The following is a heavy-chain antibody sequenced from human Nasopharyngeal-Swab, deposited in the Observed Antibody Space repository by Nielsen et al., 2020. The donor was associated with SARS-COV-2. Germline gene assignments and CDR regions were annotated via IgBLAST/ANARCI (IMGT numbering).Heavy chain of an antibody. Sequence: GVLKISCAASGFTFSSYAMSWVRQAPGRGLEWVSAISGSGGSTYYADSVKGRFTISRDNSKNTLYLQMNSLRAEDTAVYYCAKPISLGVGATTSDYWGQGTLVTVSS. CDR2: ISGSGGST. CDR3: AKPISLGVGATTSDY. V-gene: IGHV3-23*01. CDR1: GFTFSSYA. J-gene: IGHJ4*02. D-gene: IGHD1-26*01.